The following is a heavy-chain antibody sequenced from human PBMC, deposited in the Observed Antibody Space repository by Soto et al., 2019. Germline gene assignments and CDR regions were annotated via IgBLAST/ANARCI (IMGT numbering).Heavy chain of an antibody. V-gene: IGHV4-34*01. D-gene: IGHD2-2*01. CDR3: ARDNNINCSSTSCYLGFDY. J-gene: IGHJ4*02. Sequence: SETLSLTCAVYGGSFSGYYWSWIRQPPGKGLEWIGEINHSGSTNYNPSLKSRVTISVDTSKNQFSLKLSSVTAADTAVYYCARDNNINCSSTSCYLGFDYWGQGTLVTVSS. CDR1: GGSFSGYY. CDR2: INHSGST.